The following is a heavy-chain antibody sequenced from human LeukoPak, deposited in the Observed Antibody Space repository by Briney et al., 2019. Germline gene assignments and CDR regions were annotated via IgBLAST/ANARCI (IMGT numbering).Heavy chain of an antibody. CDR2: IYYSGST. V-gene: IGHV4-30-4*07. CDR1: GGSISSGGYS. J-gene: IGHJ3*01. CDR3: ARDLLALSGYDFEV. D-gene: IGHD5-12*01. Sequence: PSETLSLTCAVSGGSISSGGYSWSWIRQPPGKGLEWIGYIYYSGSTYYNPSLKSRVTISVDTSKNQFSLKLSSVTAADTAVYYCARDLLALSGYDFEVWGQGTMVTVSS.